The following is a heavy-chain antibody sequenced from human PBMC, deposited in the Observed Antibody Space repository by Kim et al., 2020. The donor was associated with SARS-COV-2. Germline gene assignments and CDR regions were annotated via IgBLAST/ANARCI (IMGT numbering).Heavy chain of an antibody. CDR3: SIVVVVARGYFDY. CDR1: GYTFTSYA. J-gene: IGHJ4*02. D-gene: IGHD2-15*01. V-gene: IGHV1-3*01. CDR2: INAGNGNT. Sequence: ASVKVSCKASGYTFTSYAMHWVRQAPGQRLEWMGWINAGNGNTKYSQKFQGRVTITRDTSASTAYMELSSLRSEDTAVYYCSIVVVVARGYFDYWGQGTLVTVSS.